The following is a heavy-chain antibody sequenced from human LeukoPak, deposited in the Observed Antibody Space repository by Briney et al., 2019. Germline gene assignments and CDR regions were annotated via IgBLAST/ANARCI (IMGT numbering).Heavy chain of an antibody. Sequence: EASVKVSCKASGYTFTSYDINWVRQATGQGLEWMGWMNPNSGNTGYAQKFQGRVTMTRNTSISTAYMELGSLRSEDTAVYYCARVETGYSSSWYSYWGQGTLVTVSS. J-gene: IGHJ4*02. CDR3: ARVETGYSSSWYSY. V-gene: IGHV1-8*01. CDR1: GYTFTSYD. D-gene: IGHD6-13*01. CDR2: MNPNSGNT.